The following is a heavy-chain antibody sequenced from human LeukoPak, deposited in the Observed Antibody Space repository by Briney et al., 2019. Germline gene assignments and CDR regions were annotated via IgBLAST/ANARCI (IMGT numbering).Heavy chain of an antibody. V-gene: IGHV1-3*01. CDR3: ARDPNGEVGAFDI. CDR2: INADNGNT. J-gene: IGHJ3*02. D-gene: IGHD2-8*01. CDR1: GYTFTDYA. Sequence: ASVKVSCKASGYTFTDYAIHWVRQAPGQRLEWMGWINADNGNTKYSQKFQGRVTITADESTSTAYMELSSLRSEDTAVYYCARDPNGEVGAFDIWGQGTMVTVSS.